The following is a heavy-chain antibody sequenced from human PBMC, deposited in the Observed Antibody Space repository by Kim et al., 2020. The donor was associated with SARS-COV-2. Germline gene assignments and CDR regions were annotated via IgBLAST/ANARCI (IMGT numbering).Heavy chain of an antibody. CDR2: MNPNSGNT. J-gene: IGHJ4*02. CDR3: ARNSVVSRYFDY. CDR1: GYTFTRYD. D-gene: IGHD2-15*01. V-gene: IGHV1-8*01. Sequence: ASVKVSCKASGYTFTRYDINWVRQASGQGLEWMGWMNPNSGNTGSAQKFQGRVTMTRNTSTSTAYMELSSLRPEDTAVYYCARNSVVSRYFDYWGQGTLVTVSS.